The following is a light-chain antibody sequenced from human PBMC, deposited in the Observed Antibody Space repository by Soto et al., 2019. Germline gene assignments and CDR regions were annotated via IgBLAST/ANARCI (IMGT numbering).Light chain of an antibody. J-gene: IGKJ2*01. V-gene: IGKV1-5*03. CDR1: QSFGRW. CDR2: KTS. Sequence: DIQMTQSPSTLSASVGDRVTITCRASQSFGRWLAWYQQKPGKAPELLIYKTSTLERGVPSRFSGSGSGTEFTFTISSLQPDDFATYYCQEYKTGPGYNFGQGTRLEIK. CDR3: QEYKTGPGYN.